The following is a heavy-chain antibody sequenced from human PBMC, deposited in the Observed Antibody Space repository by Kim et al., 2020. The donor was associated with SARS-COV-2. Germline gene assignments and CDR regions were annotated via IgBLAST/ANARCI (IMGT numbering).Heavy chain of an antibody. Sequence: VKGRFTIPRANAKNTLYLQRNSLGAEDTAVYYCARAPGWQLVSWYFDLWGRGTLVTVSS. V-gene: IGHV3-21*01. J-gene: IGHJ2*01. D-gene: IGHD6-6*01. CDR3: ARAPGWQLVSWYFDL.